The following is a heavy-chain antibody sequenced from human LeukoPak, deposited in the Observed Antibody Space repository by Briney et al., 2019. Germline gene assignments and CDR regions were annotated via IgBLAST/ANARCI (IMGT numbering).Heavy chain of an antibody. CDR2: INHSGST. V-gene: IGHV4-34*01. J-gene: IGHJ5*02. Sequence: PSETLSLTCAVYGGSFSSYYWSWIRQPPGKGLEWIGEINHSGSTNYNPSLKSRVTISVDTSKNQFSLKLSSVTAADTAVYYCARVPLRYFDLRRYWFDPWGQGTLVTVSS. CDR1: GGSFSSYY. CDR3: ARVPLRYFDLRRYWFDP. D-gene: IGHD3-9*01.